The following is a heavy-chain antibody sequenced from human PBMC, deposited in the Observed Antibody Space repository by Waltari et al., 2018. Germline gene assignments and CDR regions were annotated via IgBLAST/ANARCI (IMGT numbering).Heavy chain of an antibody. V-gene: IGHV4-31*03. CDR2: IYYSVST. J-gene: IGHJ4*02. D-gene: IGHD6-13*01. CDR3: ARGGAYSSSSY. Sequence: QVQLQESGPGLVKPSQTLSLTCTVSGGSISSGGSYWSWSRQHPGKGLEWSGYIYYSVSTYYNPSLKRRVTISVDTSKNQFSLKLSAVTAADTAVYYCARGGAYSSSSYWGQGTLVTVSS. CDR1: GGSISSGGSY.